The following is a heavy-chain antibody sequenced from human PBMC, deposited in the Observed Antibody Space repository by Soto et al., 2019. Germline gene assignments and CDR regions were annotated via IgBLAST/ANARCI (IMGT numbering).Heavy chain of an antibody. CDR3: ARDRRIRAYYYGMDV. Sequence: EVQLVESGGGLVKPGGSLRLSCAASGFTFSSYSMNWVRQAPGKGLEWVSSISSSSSYIYYADSVKGRFTISRDNAKNSLYLQMNSLRAEDTAVYYCARDRRIRAYYYGMDVWGQGTTVTVSS. CDR2: ISSSSSYI. V-gene: IGHV3-21*01. CDR1: GFTFSSYS. D-gene: IGHD4-17*01. J-gene: IGHJ6*02.